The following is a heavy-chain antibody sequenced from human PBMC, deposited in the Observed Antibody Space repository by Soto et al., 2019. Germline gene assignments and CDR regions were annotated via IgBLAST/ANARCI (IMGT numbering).Heavy chain of an antibody. J-gene: IGHJ4*02. Sequence: QVQLQESGPGLVKPSETLSLTCTVSGGSIISYYWSWIRQPPGKGLEWIGYIYHSGSTNYNPYLKSRLTISADTSKNQFSLKLSSVTAADTAVYYCARQGNPRYCSGGSCFSVVDSWGQGTLVTVSS. D-gene: IGHD2-15*01. CDR1: GGSIISYY. V-gene: IGHV4-59*08. CDR3: ARQGNPRYCSGGSCFSVVDS. CDR2: IYHSGST.